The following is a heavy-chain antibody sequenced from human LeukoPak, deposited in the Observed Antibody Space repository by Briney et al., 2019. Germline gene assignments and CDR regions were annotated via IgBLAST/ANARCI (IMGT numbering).Heavy chain of an antibody. V-gene: IGHV3-30*04. Sequence: PGGSLRLSCAASGFTFSSYAMHWVRQAPGKGLEWVAVISYDGSNKYYADSVKGRFTISRDNSKNTLYLQMSSLRAEDTAVYYCASQIVGAFDYWGQGTLVTVSS. D-gene: IGHD1-26*01. CDR2: ISYDGSNK. J-gene: IGHJ4*02. CDR1: GFTFSSYA. CDR3: ASQIVGAFDY.